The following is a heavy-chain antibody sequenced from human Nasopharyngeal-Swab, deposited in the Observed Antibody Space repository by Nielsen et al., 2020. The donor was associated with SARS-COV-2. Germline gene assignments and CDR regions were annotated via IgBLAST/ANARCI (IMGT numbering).Heavy chain of an antibody. CDR3: ARSSRGTTPRDAFDI. CDR1: GGSFSGYY. Sequence: SETLSLTCAVYGGSFSGYYWSWIRQPPGKGLEWIGEINHSGSTNYNPSLKSRVTISVDTSKNQFSLKLSSVTAADTAVYYCARSSRGTTPRDAFDIWGQGTMVTVSS. D-gene: IGHD1-7*01. CDR2: INHSGST. J-gene: IGHJ3*02. V-gene: IGHV4-34*01.